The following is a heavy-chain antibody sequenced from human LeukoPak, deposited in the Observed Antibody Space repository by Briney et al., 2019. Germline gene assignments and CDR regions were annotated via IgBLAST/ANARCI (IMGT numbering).Heavy chain of an antibody. V-gene: IGHV3-66*04. CDR1: GFTVSNSN. CDR3: ARHRELGA. D-gene: IGHD3-16*01. Sequence: PGGSLRLSCVASGFTVSNSNINWVRQAPGKGLEWVSIIHIGGGTNYADFVEGRFTISRDNSKNTVYLQMNNLRDEDTAVYYCARHRELGAWGQGTLVTVSS. J-gene: IGHJ5*02. CDR2: IHIGGGT.